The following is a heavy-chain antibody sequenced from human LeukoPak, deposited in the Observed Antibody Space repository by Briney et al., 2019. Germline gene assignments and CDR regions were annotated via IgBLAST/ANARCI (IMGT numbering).Heavy chain of an antibody. V-gene: IGHV3-7*01. CDR1: GFTFSSYW. J-gene: IGHJ3*02. D-gene: IGHD6-13*01. CDR3: AGSSSLYYDAFDI. Sequence: GGSLRLSCAASGFTFSSYWMSWVRQAPGKGLEWVANIKQDGSEKYYVDSVKGRFTISRDNAKNSLYLQMNSLRAEDTAVYYWAGSSSLYYDAFDILGQGTMVTGSS. CDR2: IKQDGSEK.